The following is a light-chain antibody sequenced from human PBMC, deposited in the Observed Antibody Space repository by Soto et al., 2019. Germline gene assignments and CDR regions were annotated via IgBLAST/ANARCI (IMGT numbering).Light chain of an antibody. Sequence: HCVLNQAASVYGSPRQALPISCTENSRDGCGYNYVSWYQQHPGKAPKFMIYDVSNRPSGVSNRFSGSKSGNTASLTISGLQAEDEADYYCCSYTTSNTRQIVFGTGTKVTVL. V-gene: IGLV2-14*01. J-gene: IGLJ1*01. CDR2: DVS. CDR1: SRDGCGYNY. CDR3: CSYTTSNTRQIV.